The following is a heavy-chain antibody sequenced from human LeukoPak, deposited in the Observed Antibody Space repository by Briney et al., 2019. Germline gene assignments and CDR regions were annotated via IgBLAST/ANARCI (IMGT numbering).Heavy chain of an antibody. CDR1: GGSISSGDYY. CDR3: ARDGGATIRGDYFDY. Sequence: PSQTLSLTCTVSGGSISSGDYYWSWIRQPPGKGLEWIGYIYYSGSTNYNPSLKSRVTISVDTSKNQFSLKLSSVTAADTAVYYCARDGGATIRGDYFDYWGQGTLVTVSS. V-gene: IGHV4-61*08. J-gene: IGHJ4*02. D-gene: IGHD5-12*01. CDR2: IYYSGST.